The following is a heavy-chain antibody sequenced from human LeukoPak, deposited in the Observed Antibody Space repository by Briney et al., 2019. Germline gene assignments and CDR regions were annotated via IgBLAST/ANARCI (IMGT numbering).Heavy chain of an antibody. CDR3: AKWKGMEIDY. J-gene: IGHJ4*02. CDR1: GFSFSSYG. CDR2: ISYDGSNK. V-gene: IGHV3-30*18. Sequence: SGGSLRLSCAASGFSFSSYGMHWVRQAPGKGLEWVAVISYDGSNKYYADSVKGRFTISRDNSKNTLYLQMNNLRAEDTAVYYCAKWKGMEIDYWGQGTLVTVSS. D-gene: IGHD1-1*01.